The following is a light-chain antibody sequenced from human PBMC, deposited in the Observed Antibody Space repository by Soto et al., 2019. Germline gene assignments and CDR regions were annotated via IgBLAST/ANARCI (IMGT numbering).Light chain of an antibody. CDR1: SSNIGAGYD. CDR2: GNS. V-gene: IGLV1-40*01. J-gene: IGLJ3*02. CDR3: QSYDSSLSGDWV. Sequence: QSVLTQPPSVSGAPGQRGTISCTGSSSNIGAGYDVHGYQQLPGTAPKLLIYGNSNRPSGVPDRFSGSKSGTSASLAITGLQAEDEADYYCQSYDSSLSGDWVFGGGTKLTVL.